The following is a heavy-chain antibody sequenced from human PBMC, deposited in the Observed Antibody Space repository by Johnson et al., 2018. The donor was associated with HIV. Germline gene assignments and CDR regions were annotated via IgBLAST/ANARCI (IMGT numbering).Heavy chain of an antibody. Sequence: VQLVESGGGLVQPGGSLRLSCAASGFTVSSNYMSWVRQAPGKGLEWVSAISGSGGSTYYTDSVKGRFTISRDNSKNTLYLQMNSLRAEDTAVYYCARARAGDAFDIWGQGTMVTVSS. J-gene: IGHJ3*02. CDR1: GFTVSSNY. CDR2: SGSGGST. V-gene: IGHV3-66*01. D-gene: IGHD6-13*01. CDR3: ARARAGDAFDI.